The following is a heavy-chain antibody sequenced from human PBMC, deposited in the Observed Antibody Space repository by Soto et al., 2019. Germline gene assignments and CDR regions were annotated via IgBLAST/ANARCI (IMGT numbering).Heavy chain of an antibody. Sequence: EVQLVESGGGLVEPGGSLRLSCAASGFTFNNAWMNWVRQAPGKGLEWVGRIKSKTDGGTTDYATPVKGRFTISRDDTKITLYLKMNRLKTEDKAVDYCYAAQDFGSGSYLYWGQGTLVTVSS. CDR2: IKSKTDGGTT. D-gene: IGHD3-10*01. CDR1: GFTFNNAW. V-gene: IGHV3-15*07. J-gene: IGHJ4*02. CDR3: YAAQDFGSGSYLY.